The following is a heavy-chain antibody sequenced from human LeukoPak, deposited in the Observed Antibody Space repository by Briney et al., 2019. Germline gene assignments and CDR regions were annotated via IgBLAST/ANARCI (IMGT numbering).Heavy chain of an antibody. D-gene: IGHD5-18*01. J-gene: IGHJ6*02. V-gene: IGHV3-30-3*01. CDR2: ISYDGSNK. CDR3: ARAGAGGYSYGYYYYGMDV. Sequence: GGSLRLSCAASGFTFSSYAMHWVRQAPGKGLEWVAVISYDGSNKYYADSVKGRFTISRDNSKNTLYLQMNSLGAEDTAVYHCARAGAGGYSYGYYYYGMDVWGQGTTVTVSS. CDR1: GFTFSSYA.